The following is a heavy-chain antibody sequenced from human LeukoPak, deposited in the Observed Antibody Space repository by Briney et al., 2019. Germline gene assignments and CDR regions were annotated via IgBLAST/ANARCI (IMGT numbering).Heavy chain of an antibody. V-gene: IGHV3-7*01. CDR3: ARDTGGGYSCYDC. J-gene: IGHJ4*02. D-gene: IGHD5-18*01. CDR1: GFTFSSYW. CDR2: IKQGGSEK. Sequence: GGSLRLSCAASGFTFSSYWMTWIRQAPGKGLEWVANIKQGGSEKYYVDSVKGRFTISRDNAKNSLYLQMNCLRAEDTAVYYCARDTGGGYSCYDCWGQGTLVTVSS.